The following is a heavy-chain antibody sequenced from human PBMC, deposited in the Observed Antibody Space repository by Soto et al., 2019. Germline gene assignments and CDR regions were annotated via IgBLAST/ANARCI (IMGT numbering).Heavy chain of an antibody. D-gene: IGHD3-10*01. Sequence: PGGSLRLSCAASGFIFDDYAMHWVRQAPGKGLEWVSAISGSGDKTYYVDSVKGRFTISRDNSKNTLYLQMNSLRAEDTAVYYCARDEGLGVNYYYYGMDVWGQGTTVTVSS. CDR3: ARDEGLGVNYYYYGMDV. J-gene: IGHJ6*02. CDR2: ISGSGDKT. CDR1: GFIFDDYA. V-gene: IGHV3-23*01.